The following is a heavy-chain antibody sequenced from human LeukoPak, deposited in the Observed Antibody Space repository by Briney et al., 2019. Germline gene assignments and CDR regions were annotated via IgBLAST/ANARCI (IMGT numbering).Heavy chain of an antibody. CDR1: GFTFSSYA. Sequence: KSGGSLRLSCAASGFTFSSYAMSCVRQAPGKGLEWVSSISGEGGGTYYADSVKGRFSISRDSAKRSLYLQMNSLRAEDTAMYYCARDRGYSTFDFWGQGTLVTVSS. CDR3: ARDRGYSTFDF. CDR2: ISGEGGGT. D-gene: IGHD4-11*01. J-gene: IGHJ4*02. V-gene: IGHV3-21*01.